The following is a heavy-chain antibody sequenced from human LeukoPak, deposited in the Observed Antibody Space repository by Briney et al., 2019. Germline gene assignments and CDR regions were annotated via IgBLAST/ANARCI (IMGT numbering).Heavy chain of an antibody. CDR3: ASLSAYVL. V-gene: IGHV4-39*01. CDR2: IYYSGST. CDR1: GGSISSSSYY. D-gene: IGHD5-12*01. J-gene: IGHJ4*02. Sequence: SETLSLTCTVSGGSISSSSYYWGWIRQPPGKGLEWIGSIYYSGSTYYNPSLKSRVTISVDTSKNQFSLKLSSVTAADTAVYYCASLSAYVLWGQGTLVTVSS.